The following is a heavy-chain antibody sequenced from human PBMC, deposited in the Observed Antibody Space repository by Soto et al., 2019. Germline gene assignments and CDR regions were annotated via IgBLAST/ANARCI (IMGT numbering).Heavy chain of an antibody. CDR2: IWYDGSNK. J-gene: IGHJ4*02. CDR3: AREFGDGLYYFDY. V-gene: IGHV3-33*01. Sequence: PGGSLRLSCAASGFTFSSYGMHWVRQAPGKGLEWVAVIWYDGSNKYYADSVKGRFTISRDNSKNTLYLQMNSLRAEDTAVYYCAREFGDGLYYFDYWGQGTLVTVSS. CDR1: GFTFSSYG. D-gene: IGHD3-10*01.